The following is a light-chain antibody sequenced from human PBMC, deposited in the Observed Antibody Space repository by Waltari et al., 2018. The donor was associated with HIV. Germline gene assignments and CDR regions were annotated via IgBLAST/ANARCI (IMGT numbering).Light chain of an antibody. Sequence: IVLTQPPCTLSFSAGERATLSCRASQSASSSYLACYQQKPGQAPRHLIYGASSRAAGIPDRFSGSGSGTDFALTIRRLEPEDFAGYFCQQYATASFTFGPGTKVDIK. CDR1: QSASSSY. J-gene: IGKJ3*01. CDR3: QQYATASFT. CDR2: GAS. V-gene: IGKV3-20*01.